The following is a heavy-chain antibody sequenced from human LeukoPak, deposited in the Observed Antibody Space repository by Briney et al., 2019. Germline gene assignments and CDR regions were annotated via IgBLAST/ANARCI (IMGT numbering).Heavy chain of an antibody. CDR1: GGSISTSNW. D-gene: IGHD5-18*01. V-gene: IGHV4-4*02. CDR2: VYHSGST. CDR3: ARDLGYSYGSWIDY. J-gene: IGHJ4*02. Sequence: SETLSLTCTVSGGSISTSNWWSWVRQPPGKGLEWIGEVYHSGSTTYNSSLKSRLTMSIDKSKNQFSLKLSSVTAADTAVYCARDLGYSYGSWIDYWGQGTLVTVSS.